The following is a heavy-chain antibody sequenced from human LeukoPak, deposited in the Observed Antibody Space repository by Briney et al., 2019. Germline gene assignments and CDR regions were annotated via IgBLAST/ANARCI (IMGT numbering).Heavy chain of an antibody. Sequence: ASVKVSCKASGYTFTSYGISWVRQAPGQGLEWMGWISAYNGNTNYAQKLQCRVTMTTDTSTSTASMELRSLRSDDTAVYYCARGGEGGSLLRFLELLFPLDYWGQGTLVTVSS. CDR3: ARGGEGGSLLRFLELLFPLDY. CDR2: ISAYNGNT. CDR1: GYTFTSYG. V-gene: IGHV1-18*01. D-gene: IGHD3-3*01. J-gene: IGHJ4*02.